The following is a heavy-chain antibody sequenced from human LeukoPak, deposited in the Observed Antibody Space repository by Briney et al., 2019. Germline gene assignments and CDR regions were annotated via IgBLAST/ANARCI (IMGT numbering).Heavy chain of an antibody. Sequence: SETLSLTCTVSGGSISSSSYYWGWIRQPPGKGLEWIVRIYYSGSTYYNPSLKSRVTISVDTSKNQFSLKLSSVTAADTAVYYCARYSGWYANRYFDYWGQGTLVTVSS. CDR1: GGSISSSSYY. CDR3: ARYSGWYANRYFDY. J-gene: IGHJ4*02. D-gene: IGHD6-19*01. CDR2: IYYSGST. V-gene: IGHV4-39*01.